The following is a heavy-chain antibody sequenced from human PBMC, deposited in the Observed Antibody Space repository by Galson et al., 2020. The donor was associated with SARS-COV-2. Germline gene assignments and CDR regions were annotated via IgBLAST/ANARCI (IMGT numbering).Heavy chain of an antibody. Sequence: GESLKISCAVSGFTFSSYVMHWVRQAPGKGLEWVAVISEDGGNKYYADSVKGRFTISRDNSKNTLYVQVNDLRAEDTAVYYCAREYGSGWVYFDYWGQGTLVTVSS. CDR1: GFTFSSYV. D-gene: IGHD6-19*01. CDR2: ISEDGGNK. J-gene: IGHJ4*02. V-gene: IGHV3-30*03. CDR3: AREYGSGWVYFDY.